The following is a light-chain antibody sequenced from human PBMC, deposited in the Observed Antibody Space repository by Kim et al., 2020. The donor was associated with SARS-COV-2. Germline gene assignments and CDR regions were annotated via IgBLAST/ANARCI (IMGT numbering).Light chain of an antibody. CDR3: QQRSDWPRLS. Sequence: EIVLTQSPATLSLSPGERATLSCRSSDYISSYIAWYQQKPGQAPRLLIYDVSNRATGIPARFSGRGSGTDFTLTISSLEPEDSAIYYCQQRSDWPRLSFGGGTKVEIK. CDR2: DVS. CDR1: DYISSY. J-gene: IGKJ4*01. V-gene: IGKV3-11*01.